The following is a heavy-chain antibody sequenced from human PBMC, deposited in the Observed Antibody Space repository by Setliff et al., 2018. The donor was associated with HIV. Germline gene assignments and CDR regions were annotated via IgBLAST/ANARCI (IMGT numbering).Heavy chain of an antibody. D-gene: IGHD2-21*02. CDR2: INTGNGDT. Sequence: ASVKVSCKASGYTFKSYGIHWVRLAPGQRPEWVGWINTGNGDTQYSQKLQGRVTVTRDTSASTVYMELRRLTSEDMAVYFCARNGCSGDSYFCDLGSWGQGTPVTVSS. V-gene: IGHV1-3*04. CDR1: GYTFKSYG. CDR3: ARNGCSGDSYFCDLGS. J-gene: IGHJ4*02.